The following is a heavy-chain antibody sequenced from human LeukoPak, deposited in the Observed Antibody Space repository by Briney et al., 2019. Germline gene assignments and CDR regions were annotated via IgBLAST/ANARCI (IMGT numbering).Heavy chain of an antibody. CDR1: GGSFSGYY. V-gene: IGHV4-34*01. CDR2: INHSGST. Sequence: PSQTLSLTCAVYGGSFSGYYWSWIRQPPGKGLEWIGEINHSGSTNYNPSLKSRVTISVDTSKNQFSLKLSSVTAADTAVYYCARDDSSGYYYGVDYWGQGTLVTVSS. D-gene: IGHD3-22*01. J-gene: IGHJ4*02. CDR3: ARDDSSGYYYGVDY.